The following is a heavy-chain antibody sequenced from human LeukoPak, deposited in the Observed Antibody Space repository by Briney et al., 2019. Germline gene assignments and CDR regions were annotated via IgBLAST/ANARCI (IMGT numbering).Heavy chain of an antibody. CDR2: INHSGST. J-gene: IGHJ4*02. Sequence: SETLSLTCAVYGGSFSGYYWSWIRQPPGKGLEWIGEINHSGSTNYNPSLKSRVTISVDTSKNQFSLKLSSVTAADTAVYYCARRLGYYYGSGSYGFNYWGQGTLVTVSS. CDR1: GGSFSGYY. V-gene: IGHV4-34*01. CDR3: ARRLGYYYGSGSYGFNY. D-gene: IGHD3-10*01.